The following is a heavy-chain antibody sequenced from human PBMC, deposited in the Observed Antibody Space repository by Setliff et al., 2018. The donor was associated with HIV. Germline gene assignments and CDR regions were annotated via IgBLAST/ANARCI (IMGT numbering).Heavy chain of an antibody. Sequence: PGESLKISCKGSRYSFTNYWIGWVRQMPGKGLEWMGIIYPGDSDIRYSPSFQGQVTISAHKSITTAYLQWRSLKASDTAMYYCATSDYGGNSGHFQHWGQGTLVTVS. CDR1: RYSFTNYW. D-gene: IGHD4-17*01. CDR3: ATSDYGGNSGHFQH. CDR2: IYPGDSDI. V-gene: IGHV5-51*01. J-gene: IGHJ1*01.